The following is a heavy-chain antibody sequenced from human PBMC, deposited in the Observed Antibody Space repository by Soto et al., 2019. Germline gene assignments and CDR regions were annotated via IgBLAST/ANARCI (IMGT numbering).Heavy chain of an antibody. D-gene: IGHD3-9*01. V-gene: IGHV3-30*18. CDR3: AKVGIDHFDPNYYYYMDV. J-gene: IGHJ6*03. Sequence: GESLKISCAASGFTFSSYGMHWVRQAPGKGLEWVAVISYDGSNKYYADSVKGRFTISRDNSKNTLYLQMNSLRAEDTAVYYCAKVGIDHFDPNYYYYMDVWGKGTTVTVSS. CDR1: GFTFSSYG. CDR2: ISYDGSNK.